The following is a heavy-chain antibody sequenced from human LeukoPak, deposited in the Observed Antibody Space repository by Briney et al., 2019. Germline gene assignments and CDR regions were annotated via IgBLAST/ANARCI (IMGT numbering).Heavy chain of an antibody. CDR2: IYWNDDK. CDR3: AHTRGRSGYYFDFDF. CDR1: GFSLRTSGVG. D-gene: IGHD3-22*01. J-gene: IGHJ4*02. V-gene: IGHV2-5*01. Sequence: SGPTLVNPTPTLTLTCTFSGFSLRTSGVGVGWIRQPPGKALEWLALIYWNDDKPYSPSLKSRLTLTKDTSKNQVVLKLTNVDPEDTAIYYCAHTRGRSGYYFDFDFWGQGTLVTVSS.